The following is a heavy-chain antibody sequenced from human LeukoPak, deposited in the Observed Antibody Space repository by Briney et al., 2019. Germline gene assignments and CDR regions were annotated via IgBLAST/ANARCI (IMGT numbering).Heavy chain of an antibody. CDR1: GGSISSNTYF. CDR2: IRYSGST. Sequence: SAPLSLPCNVSGGSISSNTYFWGWIRRPPGQGLAWIGSIRYSGSTYYNPSLKSRVTISVDTSKNQFSLNLSSLTAADTAVYYCATSDTVSTYNWFDPWGQGTLVTVS. V-gene: IGHV4-39*01. D-gene: IGHD5/OR15-5a*01. CDR3: ATSDTVSTYNWFDP. J-gene: IGHJ5*02.